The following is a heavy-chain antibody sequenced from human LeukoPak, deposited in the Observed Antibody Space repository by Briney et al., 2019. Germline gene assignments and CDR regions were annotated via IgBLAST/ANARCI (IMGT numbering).Heavy chain of an antibody. Sequence: GASVKVSCKASGGTFSSYAISWVRQAPGQGLEWMGWISAYNGNTNYAQKLQGRVTMTTDTSTSTAYMELRSLRSDDTAVYYCARDYRGSYYYYYGMDVWGQGTTVTVSS. D-gene: IGHD1-26*01. J-gene: IGHJ6*02. V-gene: IGHV1-18*01. CDR3: ARDYRGSYYYYYGMDV. CDR2: ISAYNGNT. CDR1: GGTFSSYA.